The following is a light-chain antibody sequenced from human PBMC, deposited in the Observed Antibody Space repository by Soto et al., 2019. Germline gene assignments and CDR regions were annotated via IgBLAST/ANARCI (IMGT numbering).Light chain of an antibody. J-gene: IGKJ1*01. CDR1: QSVSSD. CDR3: QQYNNWPTWT. Sequence: IVVTQSPAPLSVFPGGRATPSPKASQSVSSDLAWYQQKPGQAPRLLIYGASTRATDIPARFSGSGSGTEFTLTISSLQSEDFAVYYCQQYNNWPTWTVGQGTKVDIK. V-gene: IGKV3-15*01. CDR2: GAS.